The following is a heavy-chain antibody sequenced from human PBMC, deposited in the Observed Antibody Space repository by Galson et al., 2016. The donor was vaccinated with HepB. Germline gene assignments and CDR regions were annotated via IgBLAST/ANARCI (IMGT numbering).Heavy chain of an antibody. CDR3: ARAGLGGYCDY. Sequence: SVKVSCKASEGTFSSHAISWVRQAPGQGLEWMGNIIPIVDRADYAPKFKGRITITADKSTSTAYLELSSLRSEDTAIYYCARAGLGGYCDYWGQGTLVTVSS. J-gene: IGHJ4*01. CDR1: EGTFSSHA. V-gene: IGHV1-69*04. D-gene: IGHD3/OR15-3a*01. CDR2: IIPIVDRA.